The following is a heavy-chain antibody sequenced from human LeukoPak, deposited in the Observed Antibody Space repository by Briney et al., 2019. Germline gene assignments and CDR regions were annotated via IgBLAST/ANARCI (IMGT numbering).Heavy chain of an antibody. CDR3: ARPRALAGTGDAFDI. CDR1: GYTFTSYY. D-gene: IGHD6-19*01. J-gene: IGHJ3*02. Sequence: GATVKVSCKASGYTFTSYYIHWVRQAPGQGLEWMGIINPSSGSASYAQKFQGRVTMTRDTSTSTVYMELSSLRSEDTAVYYCARPRALAGTGDAFDIWGQGTMVTVSS. CDR2: INPSSGSA. V-gene: IGHV1-46*01.